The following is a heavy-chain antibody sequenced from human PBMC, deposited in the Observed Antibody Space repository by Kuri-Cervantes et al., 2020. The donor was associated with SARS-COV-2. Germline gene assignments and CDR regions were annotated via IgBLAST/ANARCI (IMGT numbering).Heavy chain of an antibody. D-gene: IGHD2-2*01. CDR2: IIPIFGTA. CDR1: GGTFSSYA. J-gene: IGHJ4*02. CDR3: ASCTSCSAGWFDY. Sequence: SVKVSCKASGGTFSSYAISWVRQAPGQGLEWMGGIIPIFGTANYAQKFQGRVTITTDESTSTAYMELSSLRSEDTAVYYCASCTSCSAGWFDYWGQGTLVTVSS. V-gene: IGHV1-69*05.